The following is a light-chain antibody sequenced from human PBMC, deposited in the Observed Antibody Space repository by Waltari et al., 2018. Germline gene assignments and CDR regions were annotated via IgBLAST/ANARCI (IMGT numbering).Light chain of an antibody. Sequence: SSELPQPPSVSVSPGQTARITCSGDALPKQYAYWYQQKPGQAPVLVIYKDSERPSGIPERFSGSSSGTTVTLTISGVQAEDEADYYCQSADSSGTYVVFGGGTKLTVL. V-gene: IGLV3-25*03. CDR2: KDS. CDR3: QSADSSGTYVV. CDR1: ALPKQY. J-gene: IGLJ2*01.